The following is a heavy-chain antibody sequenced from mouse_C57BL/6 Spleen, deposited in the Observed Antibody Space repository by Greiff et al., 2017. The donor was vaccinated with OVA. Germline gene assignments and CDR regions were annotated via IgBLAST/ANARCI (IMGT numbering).Heavy chain of an antibody. D-gene: IGHD2-12*01. CDR1: GYTFTSYW. V-gene: IGHV1-64*01. J-gene: IGHJ3*01. CDR2: IHPNSGST. CDR3: AGLRQGPGFAY. Sequence: VKLQQPGAELVKPGASVKLSCKASGYTFTSYWMHWVKQRPGQGLEWIGMIHPNSGSTNYNEKFKSKATLTVDKSSSTAYMQLSSLTSEDSAVYYCAGLRQGPGFAYWGQGTLVTVSA.